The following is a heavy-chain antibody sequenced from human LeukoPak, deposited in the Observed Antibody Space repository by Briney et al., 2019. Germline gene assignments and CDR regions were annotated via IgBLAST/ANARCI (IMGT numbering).Heavy chain of an antibody. J-gene: IGHJ4*02. CDR2: IYYSGST. V-gene: IGHV4-59*08. CDR3: ARHGYCSGGSCYWDY. D-gene: IGHD2-15*01. Sequence: PSETLSLTCTVFGGPITGYYWSRIRQPPGSGLEWIAYIYYSGSTSYNPSLKSRVAISVDTSNNEVSLKLSSVTAADTAVYYCARHGYCSGGSCYWDYWGQGTLVTVSS. CDR1: GGPITGYY.